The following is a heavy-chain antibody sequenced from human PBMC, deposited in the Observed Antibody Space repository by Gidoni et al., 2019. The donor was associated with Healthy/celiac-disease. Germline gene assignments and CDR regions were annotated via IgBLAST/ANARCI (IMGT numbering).Heavy chain of an antibody. CDR3: ARLVYYDFWRGCGMDV. D-gene: IGHD3-3*01. J-gene: IGHJ6*02. CDR2: IYYSGSS. CDR1: AGSIRTSSYD. V-gene: IGHV4-39*01. Sequence: QLQLQESGPGLVKPSETLSRTCTVSAGSIRTSSYDWGWIRQPPGKGLEWIGSIYYSGSSYYNPSLKSRVTISVDTSKNQSSLKLSSVTAADTAVYYCARLVYYDFWRGCGMDVWGQGTTVTVSS.